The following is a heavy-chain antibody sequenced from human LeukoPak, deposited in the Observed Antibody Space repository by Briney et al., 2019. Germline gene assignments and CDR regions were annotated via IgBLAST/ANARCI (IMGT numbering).Heavy chain of an antibody. CDR1: GFTFSTYW. V-gene: IGHV3-74*01. J-gene: IGHJ4*02. Sequence: QPGGSLRLSCAASGFTFSTYWMHWVRQAPGKGLVWVSRINSDGSNTGYADSVKGRFTISRDNAKNTLYLQLNSLRAEDTAMYYCVRELLYCGGDCLLYWGQGTLVTVSS. D-gene: IGHD2-21*02. CDR3: VRELLYCGGDCLLY. CDR2: INSDGSNT.